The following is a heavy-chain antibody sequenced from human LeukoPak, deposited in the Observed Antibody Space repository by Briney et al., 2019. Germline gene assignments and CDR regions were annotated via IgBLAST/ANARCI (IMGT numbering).Heavy chain of an antibody. D-gene: IGHD6-13*01. CDR1: GYSFTSYW. J-gene: IGHJ4*02. CDR3: ARLLRNIAAGVYYFDY. V-gene: IGHV5-51*01. Sequence: GESLKISCKGSGYSFTSYWIGWVRQMPGKGLEWMGIIYPGDSDTRYSPSFQGQVTLSADKSSSTAYLQWSSLKASDSATYYCARLLRNIAAGVYYFDYWGQGTLVTVSS. CDR2: IYPGDSDT.